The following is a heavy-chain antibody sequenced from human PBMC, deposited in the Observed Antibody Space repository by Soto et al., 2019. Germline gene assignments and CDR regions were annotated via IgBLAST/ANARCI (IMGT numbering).Heavy chain of an antibody. CDR1: GGSISGYY. Sequence: SETLSLTCTVSGGSISGYYWSWIRQPPGKGPEWIGYIYYSGSTNYNPSLKSRITISVDTSKNQFSLKLTSVTAADTAVYYCARGQSNSAWALFDYWGQGTLVTVSS. J-gene: IGHJ4*02. D-gene: IGHD6-19*01. V-gene: IGHV4-59*01. CDR3: ARGQSNSAWALFDY. CDR2: IYYSGST.